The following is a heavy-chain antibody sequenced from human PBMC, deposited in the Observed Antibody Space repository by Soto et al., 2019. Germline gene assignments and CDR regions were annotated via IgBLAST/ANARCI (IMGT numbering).Heavy chain of an antibody. J-gene: IGHJ4*02. CDR3: ARVRMLWYGELSH. Sequence: QVQLVQSGAEVKKPGASVKISCKTSGYTFMTYALHWVRQAPGQRPEWMGWINPGNGNTEYSQKLQGRVTITRDTSARTVLMEVANMTSEATAVYYCARVRMLWYGELSHWGQGTQVIVSA. V-gene: IGHV1-3*01. CDR2: INPGNGNT. CDR1: GYTFMTYA. D-gene: IGHD3-10*01.